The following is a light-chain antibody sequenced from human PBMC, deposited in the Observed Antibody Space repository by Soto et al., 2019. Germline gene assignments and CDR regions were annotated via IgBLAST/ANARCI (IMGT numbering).Light chain of an antibody. CDR1: QSVSSN. J-gene: IGKJ4*01. V-gene: IGKV3-15*01. CDR2: GAS. Sequence: EIVLTQSPGTLSLSPGERATLSCRASQSVSSNYLAWYQQEPGQAPRLLIYGASSRATGFPARFSGSGSGTEFNITISSLQSEDSAIYYCQQYNNWPRATFGGGTKVDIK. CDR3: QQYNNWPRAT.